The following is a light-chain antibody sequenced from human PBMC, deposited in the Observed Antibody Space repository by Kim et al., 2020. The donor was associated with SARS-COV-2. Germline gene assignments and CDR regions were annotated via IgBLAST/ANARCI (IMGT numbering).Light chain of an antibody. CDR1: QNIDNY. CDR3: QQRKDWPPLT. CDR2: DAS. Sequence: EIVLTQSPATLSLSPGERATLSCRASQNIDNYLAWYQQKPGQAPRLFIYDASNRVTGIPPRFSGSGSGTDFTLTISSLEPEDFAIYYCQQRKDWPPLTFGGGTKVDIK. J-gene: IGKJ4*01. V-gene: IGKV3-11*01.